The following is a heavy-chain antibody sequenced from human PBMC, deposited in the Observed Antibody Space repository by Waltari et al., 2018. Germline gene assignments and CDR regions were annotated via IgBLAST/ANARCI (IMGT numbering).Heavy chain of an antibody. CDR2: IRGSGDST. V-gene: IGHV3-23*01. CDR3: VRGGWADY. CDR1: GFTFSSYI. J-gene: IGHJ4*02. Sequence: EVQLLESGGGLVQPGGSLRLSWAASGFTFSSYILTWVRQAPGKGLEWVSAIRGSGDSTYYADFVKGRFTISRDNSKNTLYLQMNSLRGEDTAVYYCVRGGWADYWGQGTLVTVSS. D-gene: IGHD1-26*01.